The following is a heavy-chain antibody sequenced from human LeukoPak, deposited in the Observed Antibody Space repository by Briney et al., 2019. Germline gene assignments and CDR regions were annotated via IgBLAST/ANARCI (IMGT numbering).Heavy chain of an antibody. CDR2: ISNDGSRK. D-gene: IGHD3-3*01. CDR3: ARDRAWNYFDY. J-gene: IGHJ4*02. Sequence: GGPLRLSCAPSGFTFSRHGMHWVRQAPGKGLEWVAIISNDGSRKYYAHSVEGRFTISRDNSKNTLYLQMDSLRAEDTAVYYCARDRAWNYFDYWGQGTLVTVSS. CDR1: GFTFSRHG. V-gene: IGHV3-30*03.